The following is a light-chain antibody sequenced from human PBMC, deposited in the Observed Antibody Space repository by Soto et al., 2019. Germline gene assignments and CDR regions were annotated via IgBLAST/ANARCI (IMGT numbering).Light chain of an antibody. CDR2: EVS. J-gene: IGLJ1*01. Sequence: QSALTQPASVSGSPGQSITISCTGTSSDVGGYNYVSWYQQHPGKAPKLMIYEVSERPSGVPDRFSGSKSSNTASLTVSGLQAEDEADYYCSSYAGSNNFVFGTGTKLTVL. V-gene: IGLV2-8*01. CDR3: SSYAGSNNFV. CDR1: SSDVGGYNY.